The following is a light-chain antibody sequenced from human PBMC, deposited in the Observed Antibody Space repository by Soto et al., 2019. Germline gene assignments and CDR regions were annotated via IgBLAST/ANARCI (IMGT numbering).Light chain of an antibody. CDR2: TTS. CDR3: LQRNSLPRT. Sequence: DILLTQSPASLSSSLGDTVTLTCRASQDIRNDLDWYQQKPGKAPKRLIYTTSSLATGVPSRFSGSGSGTDFTLTISSLQPEDFATYYCLQRNSLPRTFGPGTKVEIK. CDR1: QDIRND. V-gene: IGKV1-17*01. J-gene: IGKJ1*01.